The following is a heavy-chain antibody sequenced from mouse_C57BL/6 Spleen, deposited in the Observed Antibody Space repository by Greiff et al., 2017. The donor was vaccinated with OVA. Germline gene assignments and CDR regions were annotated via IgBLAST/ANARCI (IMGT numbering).Heavy chain of an antibody. J-gene: IGHJ4*01. D-gene: IGHD2-2*01. V-gene: IGHV5-9*01. CDR2: ISGGGGNT. CDR1: GFTFSSYT. CDR3: AKTKHGYDDYAMDY. Sequence: EVQGVESGGGLVKPGGSLKLSCAASGFTFSSYTMSWVRQTPEKRLEWVATISGGGGNTYYPDSVKGRFTISRDNAKNTLYLQMSSLRSEDTALYYCAKTKHGYDDYAMDYWGQGTSVTVSS.